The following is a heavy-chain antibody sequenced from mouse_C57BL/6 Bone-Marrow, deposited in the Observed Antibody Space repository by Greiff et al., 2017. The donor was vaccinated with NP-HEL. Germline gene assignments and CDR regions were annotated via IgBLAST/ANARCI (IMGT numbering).Heavy chain of an antibody. D-gene: IGHD1-1*01. CDR3: ARSYYGSSHGRYFDV. V-gene: IGHV1-69*01. CDR2: IDPSDSYT. J-gene: IGHJ1*03. CDR1: GYTFTSYW. Sequence: QVQLQQPGAELVMPGASVKLSCKASGYTFTSYWMHWVKQRPGQGLEWIGEIDPSDSYTNYNQKFKGKSTLTVDKSSSTAYMQLSSLTSEDSAVYYCARSYYGSSHGRYFDVWGTETTVTASS.